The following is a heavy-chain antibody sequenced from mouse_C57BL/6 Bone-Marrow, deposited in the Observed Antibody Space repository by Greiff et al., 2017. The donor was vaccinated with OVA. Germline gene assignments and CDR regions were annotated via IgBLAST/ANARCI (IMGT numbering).Heavy chain of an antibody. J-gene: IGHJ4*01. CDR3: AREPSNSYAKDY. V-gene: IGHV1-18*01. CDR1: GYTFTDYN. D-gene: IGHD2-5*01. CDR2: INPNNGGT. Sequence: VQLQQSGPELVKPGASVKIPCKASGYTFTDYNMDWVKQSHGKSLEWIGDINPNNGGTIYNQKFKGKATLTVDKSSSTAYMELRSLTSEDTAVYYCAREPSNSYAKDYWGQGTSVTVSS.